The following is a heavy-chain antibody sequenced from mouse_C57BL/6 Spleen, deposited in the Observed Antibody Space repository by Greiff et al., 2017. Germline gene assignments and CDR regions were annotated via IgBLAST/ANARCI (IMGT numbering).Heavy chain of an antibody. V-gene: IGHV1-50*01. J-gene: IGHJ4*01. CDR2: IDPGDSYT. CDR1: GYTFTSYW. D-gene: IGHD2-13*01. Sequence: QVQLKQPGTVLAMPGASVKMSCKASGYTFTSYWMHWVKQRPGQGLEWIGEIDPGDSYTSYNQKFKGKAKLTVVKSSSTAYMQLSSLTYEDSAVFYCAREGGDVPAADYWGQGLSATVAS. CDR3: AREGGDVPAADY.